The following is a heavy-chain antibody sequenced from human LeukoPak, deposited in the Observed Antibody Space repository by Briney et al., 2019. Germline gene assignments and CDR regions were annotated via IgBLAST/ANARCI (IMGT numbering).Heavy chain of an antibody. J-gene: IGHJ4*02. Sequence: GGSLRLSCAVSGFSIRSSWMSWVRQTPGKGLEWVADMNEDGSGTYYVDSVKGRFTVSRDNAKNSLYPQMSSLRAEDTAVYYCARDPAWGAIDYWGQGTLVTVSS. CDR1: GFSIRSSW. D-gene: IGHD7-27*01. CDR3: ARDPAWGAIDY. V-gene: IGHV3-7*01. CDR2: MNEDGSGT.